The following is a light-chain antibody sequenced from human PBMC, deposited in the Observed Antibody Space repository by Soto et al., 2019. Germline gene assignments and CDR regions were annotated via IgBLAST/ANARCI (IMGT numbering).Light chain of an antibody. CDR2: DAS. V-gene: IGKV1-17*01. J-gene: IGKJ4*01. CDR1: QGIRND. CDR3: QKYNSAPLT. Sequence: DIQMTQSPSSLSASVGDRVTITCRASQGIRNDLGWYQQKPGKAPKRLIYDASSLESGVPSRFSGSGSGTEFTLTITSLQPDDFAAYYCQKYNSAPLTFGGGTKVDIK.